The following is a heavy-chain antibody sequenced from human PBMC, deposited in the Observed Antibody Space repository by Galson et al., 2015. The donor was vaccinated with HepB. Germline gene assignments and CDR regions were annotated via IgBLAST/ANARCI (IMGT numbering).Heavy chain of an antibody. CDR1: GFTFSNYG. D-gene: IGHD6-19*01. CDR2: IQYTGFTK. Sequence: SLRLSCAASGFTFSNYGMHWVRQAPGKGLEWVAYIQYTGFTKYYGDSVTGRFTISRDDSKKTVYLQMNSLRAEDTAVYYCAKRGGSGWTLDYWGQGTLVTVSS. CDR3: AKRGGSGWTLDY. J-gene: IGHJ4*02. V-gene: IGHV3-30*02.